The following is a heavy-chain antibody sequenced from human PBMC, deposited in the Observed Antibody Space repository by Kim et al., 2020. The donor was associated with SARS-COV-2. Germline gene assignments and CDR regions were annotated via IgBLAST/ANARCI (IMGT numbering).Heavy chain of an antibody. J-gene: IGHJ5*02. CDR1: GGSISSYY. CDR2: IYYSGST. V-gene: IGHV4-59*01. D-gene: IGHD6-19*01. CDR3: ARVASSIAVAVAFDP. Sequence: SETLSLTCTVSGGSISSYYWSWIRQPPGKGLEWIGYIYYSGSTNYNPPLKSRVTISVDTSKNQFSLKLSSVTAADTAVYYCARVASSIAVAVAFDPWGQGTLVTVSS.